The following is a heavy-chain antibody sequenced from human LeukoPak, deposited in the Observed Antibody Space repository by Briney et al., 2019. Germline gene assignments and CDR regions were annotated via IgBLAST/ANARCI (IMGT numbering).Heavy chain of an antibody. CDR3: ARPDCGGSGCKLLPY. Sequence: GESLRISCKGSRYSVSTYCITWVREIPGKGLELVGRVDPSDSFTDYTPSFQGHVTVSVDRSINTAYLQWSSLKASDTAIYYCARPDCGGSGCKLLPYWGQGTLVTVSS. V-gene: IGHV5-10-1*01. CDR1: RYSVSTYC. J-gene: IGHJ4*02. CDR2: VDPSDSFT. D-gene: IGHD2-15*01.